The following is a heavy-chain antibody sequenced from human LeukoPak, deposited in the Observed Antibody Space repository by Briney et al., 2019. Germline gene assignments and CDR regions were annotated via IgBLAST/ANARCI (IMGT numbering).Heavy chain of an antibody. CDR2: IGSDGSTT. CDR1: GFTFSSYR. CDR3: ARERSGSSGYYSAIDS. Sequence: PGGSLRLSCVASGFTFSSYRMHWVRQPPGNGLVWVSRIGSDGSTTTYADSVKGRFTISRDNAKNTLYLQMNSLRAEDTAVYYCARERSGSSGYYSAIDSWGQGTLVTISS. D-gene: IGHD3-22*01. J-gene: IGHJ4*02. V-gene: IGHV3-74*01.